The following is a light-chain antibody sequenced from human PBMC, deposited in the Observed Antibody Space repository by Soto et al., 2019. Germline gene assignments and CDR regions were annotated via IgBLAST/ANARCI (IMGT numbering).Light chain of an antibody. V-gene: IGLV1-40*01. CDR3: QSYDSTLSARYV. Sequence: QSALAQPPSVSGAPGQRVTISCTGSSSNIGAGYDVHWYQQRPETAPKLLIFGTINRPSGVPDRFSGSKSGTSASLAITGLQAEDEGDYYCQSYDSTLSARYVFGTGTKVTVL. CDR2: GTI. J-gene: IGLJ1*01. CDR1: SSNIGAGYD.